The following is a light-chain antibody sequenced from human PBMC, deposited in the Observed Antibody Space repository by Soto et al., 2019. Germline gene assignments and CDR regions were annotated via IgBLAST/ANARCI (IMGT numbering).Light chain of an antibody. CDR1: QSVSSN. V-gene: IGKV3-15*01. J-gene: IGKJ1*01. Sequence: EIVMTQSPATLSVSPGERATLSCRASQSVSSNLAWYQQKPGQAPRLLIYGASTRATGIPARFSGSGSWTEFTLTISSLQSEDFAVYYCQQYNNWPTWTFGQGTKVGIK. CDR2: GAS. CDR3: QQYNNWPTWT.